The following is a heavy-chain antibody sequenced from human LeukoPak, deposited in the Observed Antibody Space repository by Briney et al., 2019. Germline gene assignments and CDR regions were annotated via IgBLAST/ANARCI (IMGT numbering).Heavy chain of an antibody. Sequence: KPGGSLRLSCAASGFTFSSYSMNWVRQAPGKGREWVSSISSSSSYIYYADSVKGRFTISRDNAKNSLYLQMNSLRAEDTAVYYCARGEEGMAADYWGQGTLVTVCS. CDR1: GFTFSSYS. J-gene: IGHJ4*02. CDR3: ARGEEGMAADY. V-gene: IGHV3-21*01. CDR2: ISSSSSYI. D-gene: IGHD1-14*01.